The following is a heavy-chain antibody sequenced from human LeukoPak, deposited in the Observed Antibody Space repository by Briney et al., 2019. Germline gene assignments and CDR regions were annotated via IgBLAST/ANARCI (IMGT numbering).Heavy chain of an antibody. CDR1: GFTVSSNY. Sequence: SGGSLRLFCAASGFTVSSNYMSWVRQAPGKGLEWVSVIYSGGSTYYADSVKGRFTISRDNSKNTLYLQMNSLRAEDTAVYYCARLNYGYNSYYFDYWGQGTLVTVSS. CDR2: IYSGGST. J-gene: IGHJ4*02. CDR3: ARLNYGYNSYYFDY. D-gene: IGHD5-24*01. V-gene: IGHV3-53*01.